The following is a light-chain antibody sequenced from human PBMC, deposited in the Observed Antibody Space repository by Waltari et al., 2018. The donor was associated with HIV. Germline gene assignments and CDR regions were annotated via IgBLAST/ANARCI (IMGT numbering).Light chain of an antibody. Sequence: IAMNQSPDSLAVSLGERAPIKCKSSQSLLYSSNNKNHLAWYQQKPGQPPKLLVYWASTRESGVPDRFSGSGSGTDFTLTIRSLQAEDVAIYYCQQYLGLPLTFGGGTRVEI. CDR3: QQYLGLPLT. CDR2: WAS. V-gene: IGKV4-1*01. CDR1: QSLLYSSNNKNH. J-gene: IGKJ4*01.